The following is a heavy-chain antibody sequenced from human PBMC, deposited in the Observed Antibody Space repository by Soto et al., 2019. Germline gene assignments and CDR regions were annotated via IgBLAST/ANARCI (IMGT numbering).Heavy chain of an antibody. J-gene: IGHJ4*02. CDR1: GGSFSGYY. V-gene: IGHV4-34*01. D-gene: IGHD3-16*01. CDR2: INHSGST. CDR3: ARSYDYVWGTFDY. Sequence: NPSETLSLTCAVYGGSFSGYYWSWIRQPPGKGLEWIGEINHSGSTNYNPSLKSRVTISVDTSKNQFSLKLSSVTAADTAVYYCARSYDYVWGTFDYWGQATLVTVSS.